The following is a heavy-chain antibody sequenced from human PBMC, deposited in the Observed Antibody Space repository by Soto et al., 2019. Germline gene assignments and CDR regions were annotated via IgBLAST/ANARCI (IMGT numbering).Heavy chain of an antibody. D-gene: IGHD3-9*01. Sequence: GGSLRLSCAASGFTFSSYWMSWVRQAPGKGLEWVANIKQDGSEKYYVDSVKGRFTISRDNAKNSLYLQMNSLRAEDTAVYYCARLGYYDILSASGYWGQGTLVTVSS. V-gene: IGHV3-7*01. CDR2: IKQDGSEK. J-gene: IGHJ4*02. CDR3: ARLGYYDILSASGY. CDR1: GFTFSSYW.